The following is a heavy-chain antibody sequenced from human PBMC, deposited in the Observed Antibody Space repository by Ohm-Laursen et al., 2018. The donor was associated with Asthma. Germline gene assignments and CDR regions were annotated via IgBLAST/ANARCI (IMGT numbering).Heavy chain of an antibody. D-gene: IGHD6-13*01. CDR3: AREYASSWYPCFDY. CDR1: GFTFSTSA. CDR2: LWYDGSRK. V-gene: IGHV3-33*01. J-gene: IGHJ4*02. Sequence: SLRLSCAASGFTFSTSAMHWVRQGPAKGLEWVASLWYDGSRKHYTDSVKGRFSISRDNSKNTLYLQMNSLRPEDTAVYYCAREYASSWYPCFDYWGQGTLVTVSS.